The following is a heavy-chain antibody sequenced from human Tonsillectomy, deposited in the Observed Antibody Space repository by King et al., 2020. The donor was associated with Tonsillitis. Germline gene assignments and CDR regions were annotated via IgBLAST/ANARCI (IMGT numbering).Heavy chain of an antibody. CDR2: IDWEDDK. CDR3: ARTRHSCSWQSYLDY. D-gene: IGHD6-13*01. CDR1: GFSLSTSGMC. Sequence: VTLQESGPALVKPTQTLTLTCTFSGFSLSTSGMCVSWIRQPPGKALEWLARIDWEDDKYYSTSLKTRLTISKDTSKNQVVLTMNNMDPVDTATYYCARTRHSCSWQSYLDYWGQGTLVSVSS. V-gene: IGHV2-70*11. J-gene: IGHJ4*02.